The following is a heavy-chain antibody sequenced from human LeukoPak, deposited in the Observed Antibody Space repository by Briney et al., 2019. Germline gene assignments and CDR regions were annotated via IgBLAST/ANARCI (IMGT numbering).Heavy chain of an antibody. J-gene: IGHJ3*02. V-gene: IGHV1-2*02. Sequence: ASVKVSCKASGYTFTGYYMHWVRQAPGQGLEWMGWINPNSGGTNYAQKFQGRVTMTSGTSISTAYMELSRLRSDDTAVYYCARGQELESAFDIWGQGTMVTVPS. CDR3: ARGQELESAFDI. CDR1: GYTFTGYY. D-gene: IGHD1-1*01. CDR2: INPNSGGT.